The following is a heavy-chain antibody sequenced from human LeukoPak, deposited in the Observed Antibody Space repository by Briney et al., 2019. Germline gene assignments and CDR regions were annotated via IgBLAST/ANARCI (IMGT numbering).Heavy chain of an antibody. D-gene: IGHD2-2*01. J-gene: IGHJ6*02. CDR1: GGSISSYY. CDR2: IYYSGST. Sequence: PSETLSLTCTVSGGSISSYYWSWLRQPPGKGLEWIGYIYYSGSTNYNPSLKSRVTISVDTSKNQFSLKLSSVTAADTAVYYCARGGIVVPAAPRAYYYGMDVWGQGTTVTVSS. CDR3: ARGGIVVPAAPRAYYYGMDV. V-gene: IGHV4-59*01.